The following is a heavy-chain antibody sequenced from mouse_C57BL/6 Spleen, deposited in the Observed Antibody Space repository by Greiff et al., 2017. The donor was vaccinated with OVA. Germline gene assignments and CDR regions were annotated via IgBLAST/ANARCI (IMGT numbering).Heavy chain of an antibody. J-gene: IGHJ1*03. D-gene: IGHD1-1*01. Sequence: EVQLVESGGGLVKPGGSLKLSCAASGFTFSSYTMSWVRQTPEKRLEWVATISGGGGNTYYPDSVKGRFTISRDNAKNTLYLQMSSLRSEDTALYYCARHFYYYGSSDWYFDVWGTGTTVTVSS. V-gene: IGHV5-9*01. CDR2: ISGGGGNT. CDR1: GFTFSSYT. CDR3: ARHFYYYGSSDWYFDV.